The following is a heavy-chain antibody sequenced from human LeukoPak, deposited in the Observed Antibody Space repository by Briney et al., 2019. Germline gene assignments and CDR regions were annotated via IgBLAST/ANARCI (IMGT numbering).Heavy chain of an antibody. CDR2: IYSGGST. D-gene: IGHD2-2*01. V-gene: IGHV3-53*01. CDR1: GFTVSSNY. CDR3: AKHCSSAGCYRFEY. J-gene: IGHJ4*02. Sequence: PGGSLRLSCAASGFTVSSNYMSWVRQAPGKGLEWVSVIYSGGSTYYADSVKGRFTISRDNSKNTLYLQMNSLRAEDTAIYYCAKHCSSAGCYRFEYWGQGTLVTVSS.